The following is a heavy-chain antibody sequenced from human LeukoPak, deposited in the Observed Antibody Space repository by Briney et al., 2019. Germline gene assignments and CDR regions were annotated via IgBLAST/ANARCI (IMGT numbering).Heavy chain of an antibody. Sequence: PSETLSLTCTVSGGSISSYYWGWIRQPPGKGLEWIGSIYYSGSTYYNPSLKSRVTISVDTSKNQFSLKLSSVTAADTAVYYCARLPSGSYQYYFDYWGQGTLVTVSS. J-gene: IGHJ4*02. V-gene: IGHV4-39*01. CDR2: IYYSGST. D-gene: IGHD1-26*01. CDR1: GGSISSYY. CDR3: ARLPSGSYQYYFDY.